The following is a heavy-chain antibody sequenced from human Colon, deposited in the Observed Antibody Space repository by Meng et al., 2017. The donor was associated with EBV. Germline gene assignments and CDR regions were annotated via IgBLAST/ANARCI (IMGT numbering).Heavy chain of an antibody. Sequence: QVHLVQSGAEVKKPGSSVKVPCKASGGTFSTYSITWVRQAPGQGLEWMGRIIPILGIANYAQKFQGRVTITADKSTSTAYMELSSLRSEDTAVYYCAREDSSGYSYYFDYWGQGTLVTVSS. CDR2: IIPILGIA. D-gene: IGHD3-22*01. V-gene: IGHV1-69*08. CDR1: GGTFSTYS. J-gene: IGHJ4*02. CDR3: AREDSSGYSYYFDY.